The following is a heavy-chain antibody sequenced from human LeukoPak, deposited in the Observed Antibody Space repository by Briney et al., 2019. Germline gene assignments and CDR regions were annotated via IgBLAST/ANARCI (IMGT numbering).Heavy chain of an antibody. Sequence: GGSLRLSCAASGFTFRTYCMNWVRQAPGKGLEWVARIGGSGGIMFYAASMKGQFTISRDNAKNSLYLQMNSLRVEDTAMYYCARVQGERRDYWGQGTLVTVSS. V-gene: IGHV3-21*01. D-gene: IGHD3-16*01. J-gene: IGHJ4*02. CDR3: ARVQGERRDY. CDR2: IGGSGGIM. CDR1: GFTFRTYC.